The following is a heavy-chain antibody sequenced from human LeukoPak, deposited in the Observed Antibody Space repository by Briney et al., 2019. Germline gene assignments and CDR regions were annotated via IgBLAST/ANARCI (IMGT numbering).Heavy chain of an antibody. CDR1: SGSLSSHY. CDR3: ARELSLDY. Sequence: SETLSLTCTVSSGSLSSHYWSWIPQSPGKGLEWIGYIYYSGTTNYNPSLKSRVTISVDTSKNQFSLKLSSVTAADTAVYYCARELSLDYWGRGTLVTVSS. V-gene: IGHV4-59*11. CDR2: IYYSGTT. J-gene: IGHJ4*02.